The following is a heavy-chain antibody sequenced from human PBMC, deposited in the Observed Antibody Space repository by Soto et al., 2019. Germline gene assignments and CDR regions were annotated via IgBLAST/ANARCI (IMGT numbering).Heavy chain of an antibody. D-gene: IGHD2-21*02. CDR3: ARQRTTVVTQAYFDH. Sequence: LSLTCIVSGESISSSSYYWGWIRQPPGKGLGWIGSIYYSGRTYYNPSFKSRVTISIDTSKNQFSLKLSSVTATDTAVYYCARQRTTVVTQAYFDHWGQGALVTVSS. V-gene: IGHV4-39*01. CDR1: GESISSSSYY. J-gene: IGHJ4*02. CDR2: IYYSGRT.